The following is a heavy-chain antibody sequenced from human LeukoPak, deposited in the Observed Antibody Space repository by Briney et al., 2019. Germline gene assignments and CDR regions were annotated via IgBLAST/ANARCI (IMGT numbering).Heavy chain of an antibody. V-gene: IGHV3-30*18. CDR1: GFTFSSYG. J-gene: IGHJ4*02. Sequence: AGGSLRLSCAASGFTFSSYGMHWVRQAPGKGLEWVAVISYDGSNKYYVDSVKGRFTISRDNSKNTLYLQMNSLRAKDTAVYYCAKGRLYGSGWYYFDYWGQGTLVTVSS. CDR2: ISYDGSNK. CDR3: AKGRLYGSGWYYFDY. D-gene: IGHD6-19*01.